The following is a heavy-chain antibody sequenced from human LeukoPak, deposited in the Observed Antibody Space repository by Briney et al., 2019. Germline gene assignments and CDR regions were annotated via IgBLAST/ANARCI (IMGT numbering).Heavy chain of an antibody. V-gene: IGHV3-15*01. CDR2: IKSKTDGGTT. D-gene: IGHD6-19*01. CDR1: EFTFSNAW. CDR3: TTIAVAALTYYYYYMDV. J-gene: IGHJ6*03. Sequence: GGSLRLSCAASEFTFSNAWMSWVRQAPGKGLEWVGRIKSKTDGGTTDYAAPVKGRFTISRDDSKNTLYLQMNSLKTEDTAVYYCTTIAVAALTYYYYYMDVWGKGTTVTVSS.